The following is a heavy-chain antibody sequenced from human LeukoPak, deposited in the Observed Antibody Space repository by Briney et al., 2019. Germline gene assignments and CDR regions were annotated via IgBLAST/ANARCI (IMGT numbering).Heavy chain of an antibody. J-gene: IGHJ4*02. CDR1: GYTFASYG. CDR3: ARGAMVRGVTIGYFDY. D-gene: IGHD3-10*01. V-gene: IGHV1-18*01. Sequence: ASVKVSCKASGYTFASYGLSWVRQAPGQGLEWMGWISAYNGNTNYAQKLQGRVTMTTDTSTSTAYMELRSLRSDDTAVYYCARGAMVRGVTIGYFDYWGQGTLVTVSS. CDR2: ISAYNGNT.